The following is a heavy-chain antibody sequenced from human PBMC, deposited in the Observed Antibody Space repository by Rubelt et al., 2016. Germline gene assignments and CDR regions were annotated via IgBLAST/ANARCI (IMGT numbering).Heavy chain of an antibody. Sequence: GLEWMGGIIPIFGTANYAQKFQGRVTITADKSTNTAYMELSSLRSEDTAVYYCAATVTTSGRNYFDYWGQGTLVTVSS. V-gene: IGHV1-69*06. CDR3: AATVTTSGRNYFDY. CDR2: IIPIFGTA. J-gene: IGHJ4*02. D-gene: IGHD4-17*01.